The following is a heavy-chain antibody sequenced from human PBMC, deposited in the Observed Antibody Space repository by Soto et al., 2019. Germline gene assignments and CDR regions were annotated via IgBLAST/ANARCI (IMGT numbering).Heavy chain of an antibody. CDR3: ARSPGVDSSSFRRWFDP. D-gene: IGHD6-13*01. J-gene: IGHJ5*02. V-gene: IGHV4-59*01. Sequence: XETLSLTCTVSGGSISSYYWSWIRQPPGKGLEWIGYIYYSGSTNYNPSLKSRVTISVDTSKNQFSLKLSSVTAADTAVYYCARSPGVDSSSFRRWFDPWGQGNLVTVSS. CDR1: GGSISSYY. CDR2: IYYSGST.